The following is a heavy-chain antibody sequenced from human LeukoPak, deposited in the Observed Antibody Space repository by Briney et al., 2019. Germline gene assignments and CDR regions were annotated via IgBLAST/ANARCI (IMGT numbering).Heavy chain of an antibody. CDR3: ASQRIQLWSKTTIFDY. CDR2: ISSSSSYI. J-gene: IGHJ4*02. V-gene: IGHV3-21*01. D-gene: IGHD5-18*01. Sequence: GGSLRLSCAASGFTFNNCSMNWVRQAPGKGLEWVSSISSSSSYIYYADSVKGRFTISRDNAKNSLYLQMNSLRAEDTAVYYCASQRIQLWSKTTIFDYWGQGTLVTVSS. CDR1: GFTFNNCS.